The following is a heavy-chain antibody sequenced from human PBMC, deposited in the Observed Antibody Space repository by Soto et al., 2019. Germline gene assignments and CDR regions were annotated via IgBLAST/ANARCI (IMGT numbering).Heavy chain of an antibody. V-gene: IGHV4-4*07. J-gene: IGHJ6*02. Sequence: SETLSLTCTVSGGSISSYYWSLIRQPAGKGLEWIGRIYTSGSTNYNPSLKSRVTMSVETSKNQFSLKLSSVTAADTAVYYCAARSRIAAAGVGMEVWGEGTKVTVSS. CDR1: GGSISSYY. CDR2: IYTSGST. D-gene: IGHD6-13*01. CDR3: AARSRIAAAGVGMEV.